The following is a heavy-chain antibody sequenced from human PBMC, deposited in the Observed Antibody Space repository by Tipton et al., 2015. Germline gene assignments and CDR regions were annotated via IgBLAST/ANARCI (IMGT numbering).Heavy chain of an antibody. D-gene: IGHD1-26*01. CDR1: GGSVSSSTYY. V-gene: IGHV4-61*01. Sequence: TLSLTCTVSGGSVSSSTYYWSWIRQPPGKGLEWIGYIDYTGRTKYSPSLKSRVTISVDTPKNQFSLKLSSVTAADTAVYYCARYSWGYWYFDLWGRGTLVSVSS. CDR3: ARYSWGYWYFDL. J-gene: IGHJ2*01. CDR2: IDYTGRT.